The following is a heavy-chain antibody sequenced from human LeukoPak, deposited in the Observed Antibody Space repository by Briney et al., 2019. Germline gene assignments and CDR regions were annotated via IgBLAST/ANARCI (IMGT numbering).Heavy chain of an antibody. Sequence: GESMKISCRCSGYSFINYYIGWVRQMPGKGLEWIGVTYPGGSDTSYNPSFKGQVIFSADKSTTTVYLQWSRLQASDTAIYYCARQYSSGWFRHFDYWGHGTLITVSS. CDR3: ARQYSSGWFRHFDY. V-gene: IGHV5-51*01. CDR1: GYSFINYY. D-gene: IGHD3-22*01. CDR2: TYPGGSDT. J-gene: IGHJ4*01.